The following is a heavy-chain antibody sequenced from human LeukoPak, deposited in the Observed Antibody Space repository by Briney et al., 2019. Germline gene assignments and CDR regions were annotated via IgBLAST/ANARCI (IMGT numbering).Heavy chain of an antibody. CDR2: ISAYNGNT. CDR1: GFTFTSFG. V-gene: IGHV1-18*01. Sequence: ASVKVSCKASGFTFTSFGFSWVRQAPGQGLEWMGWISAYNGNTNYAQKLQGRVTMTTDTSTSTAYMELRSLRSDDTAVYYCARSLVRGHYYFDYWGQGTLVTVSS. CDR3: ARSLVRGHYYFDY. J-gene: IGHJ4*02. D-gene: IGHD3-10*01.